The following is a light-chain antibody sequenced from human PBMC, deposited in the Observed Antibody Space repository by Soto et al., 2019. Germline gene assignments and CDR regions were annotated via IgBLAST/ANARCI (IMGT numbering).Light chain of an antibody. CDR2: DTS. CDR3: QQSSNWPPSIT. J-gene: IGKJ5*01. Sequence: EIVLTHSPATLSLSPWERATLSCRASQSVSNYLAWYQQKPGQAPRLLIYDTSNRATGIPARFSGSGSGTDFTLTISSLEPEDFAVYYCQQSSNWPPSITFGQGTRLEIK. V-gene: IGKV3-11*01. CDR1: QSVSNY.